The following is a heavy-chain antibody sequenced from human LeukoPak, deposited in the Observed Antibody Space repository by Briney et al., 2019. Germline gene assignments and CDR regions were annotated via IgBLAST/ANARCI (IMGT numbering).Heavy chain of an antibody. V-gene: IGHV4-34*01. CDR1: GGSFSGYY. J-gene: IGHJ2*01. Sequence: PSETLSLTCAVYGGSFSGYYWSWIRQPPGKGLEWIGEINHSGSTNYNPSLKSRVTISVDTSKNQFSLKLSSVTAADTAVYYCARHEYGEIGAYWYFDLWGRGTLVTVSS. D-gene: IGHD4-17*01. CDR2: INHSGST. CDR3: ARHEYGEIGAYWYFDL.